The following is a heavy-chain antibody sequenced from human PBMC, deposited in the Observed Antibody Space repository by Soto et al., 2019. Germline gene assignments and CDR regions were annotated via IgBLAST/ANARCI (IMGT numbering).Heavy chain of an antibody. V-gene: IGHV4-31*03. CDR1: GSCGGYY. J-gene: IGHJ4*02. CDR3: ARAGYISSWYYFDS. Sequence: PSETLSLTCPVCGSCGGYYSTWLRQHPGKGLEWIGYIYYSGSTYYNPSLKSRVTISGDTSKNQFSLKLSSVTAADTAVYYCARAGYISSWYYFDSWGQGTLVTVSS. D-gene: IGHD6-13*01. CDR2: IYYSGST.